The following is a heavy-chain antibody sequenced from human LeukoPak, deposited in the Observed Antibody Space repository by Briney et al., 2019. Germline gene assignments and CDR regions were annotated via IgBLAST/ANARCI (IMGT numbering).Heavy chain of an antibody. D-gene: IGHD3-9*01. V-gene: IGHV4-59*01. Sequence: SSETLSLTCTVSGDPITNFYWSWIRQPPGKGLEWIGYIYHTGTTDKNPSLESRVSMSVDVRKDQFSLTLTSVTAADTAIYYCGRSRTGYYIDYWAQGTLVSVSS. CDR1: GDPITNFY. CDR3: GRSRTGYYIDY. CDR2: IYHTGTT. J-gene: IGHJ4*02.